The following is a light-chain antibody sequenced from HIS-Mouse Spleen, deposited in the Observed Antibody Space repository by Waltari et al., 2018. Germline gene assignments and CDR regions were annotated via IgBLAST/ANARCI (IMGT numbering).Light chain of an antibody. V-gene: IGLV2-14*03. CDR3: SSYTSSSTL. CDR2: DVS. CDR1: SSDVGGYNY. J-gene: IGLJ2*01. Sequence: QSALTQPASVSGSPGQSITIPCTGTSSDVGGYNYVSWYQQNPGKAPKLMIYDVSNRPSGVSNRFSGSKSGNTASLTISGLQAEDEADYYCSSYTSSSTLFGGGTKLTVL.